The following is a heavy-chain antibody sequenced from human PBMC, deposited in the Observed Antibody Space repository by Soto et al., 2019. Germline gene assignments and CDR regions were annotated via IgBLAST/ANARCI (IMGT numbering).Heavy chain of an antibody. Sequence: PSATLSRTCTVSGASTRSYQWGWLRQPPGRGLEYIGYIYSSGITNYNPSRKSRATRAVATSKNQLSMKMSSVTAADTAVYFCARDYYDSSGFFFDYWGQGALVA. CDR2: IYSSGIT. D-gene: IGHD3-22*01. J-gene: IGHJ4*02. CDR1: GASTRSYQ. V-gene: IGHV4-59*01. CDR3: ARDYYDSSGFFFDY.